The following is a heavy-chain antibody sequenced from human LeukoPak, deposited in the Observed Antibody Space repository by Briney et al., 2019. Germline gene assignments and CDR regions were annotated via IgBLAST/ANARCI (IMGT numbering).Heavy chain of an antibody. CDR2: ISFSGSYI. CDR3: ARGKYYMDV. Sequence: GGSLRLSCAASGFTFSNYSMNWVRQAPGKGLEWVSSISFSGSYIYYADSLRGRITISRDNTKNSLYLQMNSLRAEDTAVYYCARGKYYMDVWGKGTTVTVSS. J-gene: IGHJ6*03. CDR1: GFTFSNYS. V-gene: IGHV3-21*01.